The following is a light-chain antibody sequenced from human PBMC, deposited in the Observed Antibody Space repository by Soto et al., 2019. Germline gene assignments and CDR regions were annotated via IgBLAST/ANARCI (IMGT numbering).Light chain of an antibody. J-gene: IGLJ3*02. V-gene: IGLV1-40*01. CDR2: GNS. CDR3: QSYDSSLSGSRV. Sequence: QSVLTQPPSVSGAPGQRVTISXXXXXXNIGAGYDVHWYQQLPGTAPKLLIYGNSNRPSGVPDRFSGSKSGTSASLAITGLQAEDEADYYCQSYDSSLSGSRVFGGGTKLTVL. CDR1: XXNIGAGYD.